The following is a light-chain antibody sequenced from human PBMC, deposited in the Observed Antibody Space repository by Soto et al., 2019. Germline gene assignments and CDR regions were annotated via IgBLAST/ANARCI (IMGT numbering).Light chain of an antibody. CDR2: GAS. J-gene: IGKJ1*01. Sequence: EIVLTPSPGTLSLSPVERATLSCRASQSVASDCLAWYRQRPGQAPRLLIYGASTRATGTPDRISGSGSGTDFTLTISRLEPEDFAVYYCQQYGSSGTFGQGTKVDIK. CDR1: QSVASDC. V-gene: IGKV3-20*01. CDR3: QQYGSSGT.